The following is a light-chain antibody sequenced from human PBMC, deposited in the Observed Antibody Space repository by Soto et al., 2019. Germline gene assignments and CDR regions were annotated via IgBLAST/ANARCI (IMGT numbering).Light chain of an antibody. V-gene: IGKV1-5*01. CDR1: QGLDRW. Sequence: DIHRSQSPSTVSPSVGGRAPFTCRASQGLDRWLAWYQQKPGKAPKLLISDASTLESGVPSRFSGSGSVTEFTLAIASLQPDDFATYYCQQYKDYTYTFGQGTKVDI. CDR2: DAS. J-gene: IGKJ1*01. CDR3: QQYKDYTYT.